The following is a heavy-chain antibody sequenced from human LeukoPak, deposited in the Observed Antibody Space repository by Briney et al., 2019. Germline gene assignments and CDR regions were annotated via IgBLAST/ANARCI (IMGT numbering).Heavy chain of an antibody. J-gene: IGHJ3*02. D-gene: IGHD3-22*01. CDR1: GFTFSSYA. CDR2: ISGSGGST. Sequence: HSGGSLRLSCAASGFTFSSYAMSWVRQAPGKGLEWVSAISGSGGSTYYADSVKGRFTISRDNSKNTLYLQMNSLRAEDTAVYYCAKDWGSSGDAFDIWGQGTMVTVSS. CDR3: AKDWGSSGDAFDI. V-gene: IGHV3-23*01.